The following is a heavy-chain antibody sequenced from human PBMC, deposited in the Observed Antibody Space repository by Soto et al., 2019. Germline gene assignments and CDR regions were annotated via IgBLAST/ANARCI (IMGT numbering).Heavy chain of an antibody. CDR2: IIPILGIA. D-gene: IGHD5-12*01. CDR3: ARDRLSGYEATDY. Sequence: QVQLVQSGAEVKKPGSSVKVSCKASGGTFSSYTISWVRQAPGQGLEWMGRIIPILGIANYAQKFQGSVTITADKSTSTAYMELSSLRSEDTAVYYCARDRLSGYEATDYWGQGTLVTVSS. J-gene: IGHJ4*02. CDR1: GGTFSSYT. V-gene: IGHV1-69*08.